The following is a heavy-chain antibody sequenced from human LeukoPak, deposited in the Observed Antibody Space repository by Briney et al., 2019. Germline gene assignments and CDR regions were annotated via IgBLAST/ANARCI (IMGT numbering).Heavy chain of an antibody. J-gene: IGHJ4*02. V-gene: IGHV3-74*01. CDR1: EFTFSSYW. CDR3: AILAAAGTADY. Sequence: GGSLRLSCAASEFTFSSYWMHWVRQTPGKGLVWVSRINSDGSSTSYADSVKGRFTISRDNAKNTLSLQMNSLRAEDTAFYYCAILAAAGTADYWGQGTLVTVSS. D-gene: IGHD6-13*01. CDR2: INSDGSST.